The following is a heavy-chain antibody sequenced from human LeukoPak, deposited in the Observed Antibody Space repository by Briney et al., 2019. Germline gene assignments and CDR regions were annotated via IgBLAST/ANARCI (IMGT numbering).Heavy chain of an antibody. CDR2: IHSDGSIT. D-gene: IGHD5-18*01. Sequence: QTGGSLRLSCAASGFTFSSYWMHWVRHAPGKGLVWVSRIHSDGSITSYADSVKGRFTISRDNAKNTLYLQMNSLRAEDTAVYYCARGRYSYGFDYWGQGTLVTVSS. CDR1: GFTFSSYW. CDR3: ARGRYSYGFDY. J-gene: IGHJ4*02. V-gene: IGHV3-74*01.